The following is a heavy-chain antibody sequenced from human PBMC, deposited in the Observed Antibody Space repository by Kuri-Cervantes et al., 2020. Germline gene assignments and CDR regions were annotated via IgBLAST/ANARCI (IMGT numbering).Heavy chain of an antibody. CDR1: GGSFSGYY. J-gene: IGHJ3*02. V-gene: IGHV4-34*01. CDR2: INHSGST. Sequence: GSLRLSCAVYGGSFSGYYWSWIRQPPGKGLEWIGEINHSGSTNYNPSLKSRVTISVDTSKNQFPLKLSSVTAADTAVYYCARCIDNILTGYYAGDAFDIWGQGTMVTVSS. CDR3: ARCIDNILTGYYAGDAFDI. D-gene: IGHD3-9*01.